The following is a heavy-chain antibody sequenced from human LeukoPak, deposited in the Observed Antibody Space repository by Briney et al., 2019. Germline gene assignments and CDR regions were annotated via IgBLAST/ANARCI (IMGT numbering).Heavy chain of an antibody. V-gene: IGHV4-30-4*08. D-gene: IGHD5-18*01. CDR3: ARSKAQQLWSAFDY. CDR1: GGSISSGDYY. Sequence: SQTLSLTCTVSGGSISSGDYYWSWIRQPPGKGLEWIGYIYYSGSTNYNPSLKSRVTVSVDTSKNQFSLTLSSVTAADTAVYYYARSKAQQLWSAFDYWGQGTLVTVSS. CDR2: IYYSGST. J-gene: IGHJ4*02.